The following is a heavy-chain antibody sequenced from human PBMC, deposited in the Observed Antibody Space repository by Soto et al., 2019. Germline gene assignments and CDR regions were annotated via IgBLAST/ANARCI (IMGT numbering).Heavy chain of an antibody. CDR3: AIPGHLLSHGMDV. D-gene: IGHD2-15*01. CDR2: ISGSGGST. Sequence: GGSLRLSCAASGFTFSSYAMSWVRQAPGKGLEWVSAISGSGGSTYYADSVKGRFTISRDNSKNTLYLQMNSLRAEDTAVYYCAIPGHLLSHGMDVWGQGTTVTVSS. CDR1: GFTFSSYA. J-gene: IGHJ6*02. V-gene: IGHV3-23*01.